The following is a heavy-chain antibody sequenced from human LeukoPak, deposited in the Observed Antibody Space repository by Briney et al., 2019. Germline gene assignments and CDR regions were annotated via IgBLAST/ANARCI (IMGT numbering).Heavy chain of an antibody. CDR2: ISGSGGST. D-gene: IGHD2-21*02. J-gene: IGHJ4*02. Sequence: PGGSLRLSCAASGFTVSSNYMSWVRQAPGKGLEWVSAISGSGGSTYYADSVKGRFTISRDNSKNTLYLQMNSLRAEDTAVYYCANSRQVVTAFDYWGQGTLVTVSS. CDR1: GFTVSSNY. V-gene: IGHV3-23*01. CDR3: ANSRQVVTAFDY.